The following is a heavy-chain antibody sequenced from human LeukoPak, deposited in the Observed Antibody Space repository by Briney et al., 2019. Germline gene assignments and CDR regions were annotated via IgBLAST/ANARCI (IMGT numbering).Heavy chain of an antibody. CDR2: INHSGST. CDR3: ARAGSPHTGQGIDY. V-gene: IGHV4-34*01. Sequence: PSETLSLTCAVYGGSFSGYYWSWIRQPPGKGLEWIGEINHSGSTNYNPSLKSRVTISVDTSKNQFSLKLSSVTAADTAVYYCARAGSPHTGQGIDYWGQGTLVTVSS. CDR1: GGSFSGYY. J-gene: IGHJ4*02. D-gene: IGHD1-1*01.